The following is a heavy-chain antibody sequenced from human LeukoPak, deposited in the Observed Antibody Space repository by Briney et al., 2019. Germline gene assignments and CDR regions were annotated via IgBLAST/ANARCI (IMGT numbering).Heavy chain of an antibody. CDR1: GGSISSYY. J-gene: IGHJ4*02. CDR3: ARSYYDYVWGSYYNGYYFDY. D-gene: IGHD3-16*01. CDR2: IYYSGST. Sequence: SETLSLTCTVSGGSISSYYWSWIRQPPGKGLEWIGYIYYSGSTNYNPSLKSRVTISVDTSKNQFSLKLSSVTAADTAVYYCARSYYDYVWGSYYNGYYFDYWGQGTLVTVSS. V-gene: IGHV4-59*01.